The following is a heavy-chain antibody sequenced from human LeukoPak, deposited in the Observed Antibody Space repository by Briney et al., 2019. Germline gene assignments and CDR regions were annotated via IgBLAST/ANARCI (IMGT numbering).Heavy chain of an antibody. CDR1: GGSISSNSYY. CDR2: IYYSGST. Sequence: PSETLSLTCAVSGGSISSNSYYWGWIRQPPGKGLEWIGSIYYSGSTYYNPSLKSRVTISVDTSKNQFSLKLSSVTAADTAVYYCARAHYYDSSGYYSIDPYYFDYWGQGTLVTVSS. J-gene: IGHJ4*02. D-gene: IGHD3-22*01. CDR3: ARAHYYDSSGYYSIDPYYFDY. V-gene: IGHV4-39*01.